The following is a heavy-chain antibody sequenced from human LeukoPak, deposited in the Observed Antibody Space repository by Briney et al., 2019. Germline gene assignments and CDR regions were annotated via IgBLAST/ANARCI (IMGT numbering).Heavy chain of an antibody. V-gene: IGHV3-30-3*01. CDR2: ISYDGTKK. CDR1: GFIFSSYA. CDR3: ARGTDSSAYFGRFLFDY. Sequence: PGGSLRLSCAASGFIFSSYAIHWVRQAPGKGLEWVAVISYDGTKKYYADSVKGRFPISRDNSKNTVYLQMNSLRVEDTALYFCARGTDSSAYFGRFLFDYWGQGTLVTVSS. D-gene: IGHD3-22*01. J-gene: IGHJ4*02.